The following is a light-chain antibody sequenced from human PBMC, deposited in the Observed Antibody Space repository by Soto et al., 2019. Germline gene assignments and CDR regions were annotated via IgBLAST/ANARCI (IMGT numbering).Light chain of an antibody. J-gene: IGKJ5*01. Sequence: EIVMTQSPATLSVSPGERATLSCRASQSISSKVGWYQQQPGQAPRLLIYGASTRATRVPPRFSGSGSGTEFTLTISSLQSEDFAVYYCQQYNIWSSITFGQGTRLEI. CDR1: QSISSK. CDR2: GAS. V-gene: IGKV3-15*01. CDR3: QQYNIWSSIT.